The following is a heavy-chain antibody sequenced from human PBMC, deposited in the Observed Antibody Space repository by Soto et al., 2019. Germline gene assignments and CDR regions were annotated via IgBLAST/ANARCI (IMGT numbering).Heavy chain of an antibody. CDR2: IGAGSDGI. CDR3: AKYSTSGPSRFFDL. V-gene: IGHV3-23*01. CDR1: GSTFSIYA. Sequence: PGGSLRLSCAASGSTFSIYAVAWIRQTPGKGLEWVSVIGAGSDGIQYVDSVKGRFSISRDNSKNTLYLHMNSLRAEDTAIYYCAKYSTSGPSRFFDLWGQGTLVTVSS. D-gene: IGHD5-12*01. J-gene: IGHJ4*02.